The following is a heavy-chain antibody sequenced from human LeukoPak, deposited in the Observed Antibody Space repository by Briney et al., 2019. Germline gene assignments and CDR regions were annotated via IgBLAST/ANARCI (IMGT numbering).Heavy chain of an antibody. V-gene: IGHV3-23*01. CDR3: ANGAHPDSSHYYFDY. J-gene: IGHJ4*02. CDR2: ITGRGVRT. CDR1: GFTFSRYG. Sequence: GGSLRLSCAASGFTFSRYGMSWVRQAPGKGLEWVSAITGRGVRTYNGDSVKGRFTITRDTSKNTVYLQMNSLRGDDTAVYYCANGAHPDSSHYYFDYWGQGALVTVSS. D-gene: IGHD2-2*01.